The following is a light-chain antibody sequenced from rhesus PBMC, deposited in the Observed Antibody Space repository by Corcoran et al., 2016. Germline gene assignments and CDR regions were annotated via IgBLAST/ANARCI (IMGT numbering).Light chain of an antibody. V-gene: IGKV3S9*01. Sequence: EIVMTQSPATLSLSPGERATLSCRASQSVSSYVAWYQQKPEQAPRLLIYGASSRATGIPDRVSGSGSGTDFTLIISSLEPEDVGVYYCQQYNNLNSFGQGTKVEIK. CDR2: GAS. J-gene: IGKJ2*01. CDR3: QQYNNLNS. CDR1: QSVSSY.